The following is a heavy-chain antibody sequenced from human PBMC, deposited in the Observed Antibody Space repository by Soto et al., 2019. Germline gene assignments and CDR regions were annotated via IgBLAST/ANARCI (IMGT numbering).Heavy chain of an antibody. CDR2: IYYSGTT. CDR3: AKHKEGYYSGVDV. CDR1: GGSISSNSYY. V-gene: IGHV4-39*01. J-gene: IGHJ6*02. Sequence: QLQLQESGPGLVKPSETLSLTGTVSGGSISSNSYYWAWIRQPPGQGLGWIGNIYYSGTTYYNPSLQSRITIYVDKSKNQFSLRLSSVTAADTAVYYWAKHKEGYYSGVDVWGQGTTVTVSS.